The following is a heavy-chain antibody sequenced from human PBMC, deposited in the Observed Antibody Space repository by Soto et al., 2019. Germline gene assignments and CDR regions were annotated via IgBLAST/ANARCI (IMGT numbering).Heavy chain of an antibody. Sequence: QVTLKESGPVLVKPTETLTLTCTVSGFSLSKARMGVSWIRQPPGKALEWLAHIFWNDERSYNTSLKSRLTISRDTSKSQAVITMTNVDPVDTGTYFCARALREGLPIYYFDSWGQGTLVTVSS. J-gene: IGHJ4*02. V-gene: IGHV2-26*01. D-gene: IGHD1-26*01. CDR1: GFSLSKARMG. CDR3: ARALREGLPIYYFDS. CDR2: IFWNDER.